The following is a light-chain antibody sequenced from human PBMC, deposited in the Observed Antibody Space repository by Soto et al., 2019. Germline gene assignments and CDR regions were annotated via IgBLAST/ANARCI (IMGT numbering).Light chain of an antibody. CDR3: YSYAGRNIWV. J-gene: IGLJ3*02. CDR2: GVT. Sequence: QSALAQPPSASGSPGQSVTISCTGSGSDTGAYNFVSWYQQHPGKAPKLMIFGVTERPSGVPDRFSGSKSGNTASLTVSGLQADDVAVYYCYSYAGRNIWVFGGGTKLTVL. CDR1: GSDTGAYNF. V-gene: IGLV2-8*01.